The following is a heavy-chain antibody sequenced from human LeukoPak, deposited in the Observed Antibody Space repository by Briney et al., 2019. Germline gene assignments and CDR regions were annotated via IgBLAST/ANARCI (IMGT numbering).Heavy chain of an antibody. CDR2: IYYSGST. V-gene: IGHV4-59*01. CDR3: AREKKKKYYYDSSGYSPYYYYMDV. D-gene: IGHD3-22*01. CDR1: GGSISSYY. J-gene: IGHJ6*03. Sequence: PSETLSLTCTVSGGSISSYYWSWIRQPPGKGLEWIGYIYYSGSTNYNPSLKSRVTISVDTSKNQFSLKLSSVTAADTAVYYCAREKKKKYYYDSSGYSPYYYYMDVWGKGTTVTVSS.